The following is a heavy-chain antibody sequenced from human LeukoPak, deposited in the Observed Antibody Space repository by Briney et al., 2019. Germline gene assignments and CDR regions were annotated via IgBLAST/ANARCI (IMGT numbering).Heavy chain of an antibody. CDR2: ISSSSSYI. CDR3: ARGPHQQWPPMQY. CDR1: GFTFSSYS. Sequence: GGSLRLSCAASGFTFSSYSMNWVRQAPGKGLEWVSSISSSSSYIYYADSVKGRFTISRDNAKNSLYLQMNSLRAEDTAVYYCARGPHQQWPPMQYWGQGSLVTVSS. V-gene: IGHV3-21*01. D-gene: IGHD6-19*01. J-gene: IGHJ4*02.